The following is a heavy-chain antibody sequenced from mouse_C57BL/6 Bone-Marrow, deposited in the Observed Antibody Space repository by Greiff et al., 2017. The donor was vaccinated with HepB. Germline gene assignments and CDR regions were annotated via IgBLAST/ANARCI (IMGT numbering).Heavy chain of an antibody. CDR1: GYTFTSYW. CDR3: ARGALVTTVAYWYFDV. Sequence: QVQLQQPGAELVMPGASVKLSCKASGYTFTSYWMHWVKQRPGQGLEWIGEIDPSDSYTNYNQKFKGKSTLTVDKSSSTAYMQLSSLTSEDSAVYYGARGALVTTVAYWYFDVWGTGTTVTVSS. D-gene: IGHD1-1*01. CDR2: IDPSDSYT. J-gene: IGHJ1*03. V-gene: IGHV1-69*01.